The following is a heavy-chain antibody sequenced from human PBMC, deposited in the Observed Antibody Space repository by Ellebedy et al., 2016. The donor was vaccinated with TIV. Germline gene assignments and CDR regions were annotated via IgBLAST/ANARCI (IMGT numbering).Heavy chain of an antibody. CDR2: ICHSGTT. CDR3: ARDEAIQVRFDP. CDR1: GYSISSAYC. J-gene: IGHJ5*02. V-gene: IGHV4-38-2*02. Sequence: MPSETLSLTCSVSGYSISSAYCWGWIRQPPGKGLEWIGSICHSGTTYYNPSLKSRVIVSVDPSKNQFSLRLTSVTAADTAVYYCARDEAIQVRFDPWGRGTLVTVSS.